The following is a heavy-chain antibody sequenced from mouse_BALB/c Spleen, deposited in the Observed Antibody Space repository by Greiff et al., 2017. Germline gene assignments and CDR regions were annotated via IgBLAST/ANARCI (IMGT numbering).Heavy chain of an antibody. D-gene: IGHD1-1*01. J-gene: IGHJ3*01. CDR2: ISDGGSYT. Sequence: EVQLVESGGGLVKPGGSLKLSCAASGFTFSDYYMYWVRQTPEKRLEWVATISDGGSYTYYPDSVKGRFTISRDNAKNNLYLQMSSLKSEDTAMYYCARDDYYGSSPFAYWGQGTLVTVSA. CDR1: GFTFSDYY. V-gene: IGHV5-4*02. CDR3: ARDDYYGSSPFAY.